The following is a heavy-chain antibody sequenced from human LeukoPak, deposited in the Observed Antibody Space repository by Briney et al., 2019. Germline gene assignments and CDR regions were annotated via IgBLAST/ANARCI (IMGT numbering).Heavy chain of an antibody. Sequence: GGSLRLSCAASGFTFSSYAMSWVRQAPGKGLEWVSAISGSGGSTYYADSVKGRFTISRDNSKNTLYLQMNSLRAEDTAVYYRAKGEVLLWFGELTSYYYYGMDVWGQGTTVTVSS. V-gene: IGHV3-23*01. CDR2: ISGSGGST. CDR1: GFTFSSYA. D-gene: IGHD3-10*01. CDR3: AKGEVLLWFGELTSYYYYGMDV. J-gene: IGHJ6*02.